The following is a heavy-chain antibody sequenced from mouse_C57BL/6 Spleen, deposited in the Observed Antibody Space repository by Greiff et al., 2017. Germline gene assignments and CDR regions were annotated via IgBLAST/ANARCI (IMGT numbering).Heavy chain of an antibody. CDR3: ARVYYGNYVGAMDY. CDR1: GFTFSSYA. V-gene: IGHV5-4*01. Sequence: EVHLVESGGGLVKPGGSLKLSCAASGFTFSSYAMSWVRQTPEKRLEWVATISDGGSYTYYPDNVKGRFTISRDNAKNNLYLQMSHLKSEDTAMXYCARVYYGNYVGAMDYWGQGTSVTVSS. D-gene: IGHD2-1*01. CDR2: ISDGGSYT. J-gene: IGHJ4*01.